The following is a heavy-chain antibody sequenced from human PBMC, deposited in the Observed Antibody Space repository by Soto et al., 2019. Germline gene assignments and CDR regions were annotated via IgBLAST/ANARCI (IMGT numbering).Heavy chain of an antibody. Sequence: SETLSLTCTGSGGSISSYYWSWIRQPAGKGLEWIGRIYTSGSTNYNPSLKSRVTMSVDTSKNQFSLKLSSVTAADTAVYYCAGNAVPAAMDYYYYGMDVWGQGTTVTVSS. J-gene: IGHJ6*02. CDR2: IYTSGST. D-gene: IGHD2-2*01. CDR1: GGSISSYY. V-gene: IGHV4-4*07. CDR3: AGNAVPAAMDYYYYGMDV.